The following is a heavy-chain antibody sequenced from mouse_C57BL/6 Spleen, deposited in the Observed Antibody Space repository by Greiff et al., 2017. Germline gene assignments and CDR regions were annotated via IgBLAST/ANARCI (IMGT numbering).Heavy chain of an antibody. D-gene: IGHD2-1*01. CDR3: ARGGPYGNYFAWFAY. CDR1: GYTFTSYW. J-gene: IGHJ3*01. CDR2: IDPSDSYT. V-gene: IGHV1-69*01. Sequence: VQLQQPGAELVMPGASVKLSCKASGYTFTSYWMHWVKQRPGQGLEWIGEIDPSDSYTNYNQKFKGKSTLTVDKSSSTAYMQRSSLTSEDSAVYYCARGGPYGNYFAWFAYWGQGTLVTVSA.